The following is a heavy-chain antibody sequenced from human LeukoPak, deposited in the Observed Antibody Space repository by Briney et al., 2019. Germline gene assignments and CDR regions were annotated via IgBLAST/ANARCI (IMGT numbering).Heavy chain of an antibody. Sequence: SETLSLTCAVYGGSFSGYYWSWIRQPPGKGLEWIGDINHSGSTNYNPSLKSRVTISVDTSKNQFSLKLSSVTAADTAVYYCARGPPPSSTGFENDEYFQHWGQGTLVTVSS. V-gene: IGHV4-34*01. CDR2: INHSGST. J-gene: IGHJ1*01. CDR1: GGSFSGYY. CDR3: ARGPPPSSTGFENDEYFQH. D-gene: IGHD2-2*01.